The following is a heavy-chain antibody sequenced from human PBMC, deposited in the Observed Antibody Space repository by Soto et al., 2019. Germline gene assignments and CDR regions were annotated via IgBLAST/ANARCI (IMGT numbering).Heavy chain of an antibody. Sequence: QVQLVQSGAEVKKPGASVKVSCKASGYTFTSYYISWVRQAPGHGLEWMGWSSAYNGNTNDAQKLQGRATTTTDTSASTAFRELRSLRSDDTAVYYSARDAPPADHWGQGTRVTVSS. CDR1: GYTFTSYY. J-gene: IGHJ4*02. CDR2: SSAYNGNT. V-gene: IGHV1-18*01. CDR3: ARDAPPADH.